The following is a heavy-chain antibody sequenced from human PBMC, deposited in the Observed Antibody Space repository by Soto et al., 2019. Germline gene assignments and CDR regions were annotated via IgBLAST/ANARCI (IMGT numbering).Heavy chain of an antibody. V-gene: IGHV3-33*01. Sequence: SLRLSCAASGFTFSSYGMHCVRQAPGKGLEWVAVIWYDGNDKYYADFVKGRFTISRDNAKNTVSLQMNSLRAEDTAVYYCARDRHSSSSGYFEYWGQGTLVTVSS. D-gene: IGHD6-6*01. CDR2: IWYDGNDK. CDR3: ARDRHSSSSGYFEY. CDR1: GFTFSSYG. J-gene: IGHJ4*02.